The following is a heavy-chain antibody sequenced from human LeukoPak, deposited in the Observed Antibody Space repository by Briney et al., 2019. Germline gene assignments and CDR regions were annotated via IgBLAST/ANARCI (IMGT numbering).Heavy chain of an antibody. CDR3: AKDFGVTMIVVGFDY. D-gene: IGHD3-22*01. J-gene: IGHJ4*02. V-gene: IGHV3-30-3*01. Sequence: GGSLRPSCALSGFTLASYSMRCVREAPGRGREWVAVISYDSYNKWFAESVKGRFTISRDNSKNTLYLQMNSLRAEDTAVYYCAKDFGVTMIVVGFDYWGQGTLVTVSS. CDR1: GFTLASYS. CDR2: ISYDSYNK.